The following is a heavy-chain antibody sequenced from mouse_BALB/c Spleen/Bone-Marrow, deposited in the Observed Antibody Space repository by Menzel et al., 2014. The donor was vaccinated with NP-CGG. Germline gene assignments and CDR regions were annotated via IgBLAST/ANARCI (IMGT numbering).Heavy chain of an antibody. CDR1: GYTFTNYW. V-gene: IGHV1S41*01. CDR2: IAPGSGST. CDR3: ARGIYYGNYVYAMDY. Sequence: DLVKPGASVKLSCKASGYTFTNYWINRIKQRPGQGLEWIGRIAPGSGSTYYNEMFKGKATLTVDTSSSTAYIQLSSLSSEDSVVYFCARGIYYGNYVYAMDYWGQGTSVTVSS. D-gene: IGHD2-1*01. J-gene: IGHJ4*01.